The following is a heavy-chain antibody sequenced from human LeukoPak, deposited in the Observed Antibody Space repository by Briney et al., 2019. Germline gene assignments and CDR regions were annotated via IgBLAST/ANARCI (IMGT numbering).Heavy chain of an antibody. J-gene: IGHJ5*02. CDR3: ARCYYGSETLDNWFDP. CDR2: IYYSGST. Sequence: SETLSLTCTVSGGSISSGGYYWSWIRQHPGKGLEWIGYIYYSGSTYYNPPLKSRVTISVDTSKNQFSLKLSSVTAADTAVYYCARCYYGSETLDNWFDPWGQGTLVTVSS. D-gene: IGHD3-10*01. CDR1: GGSISSGGYY. V-gene: IGHV4-31*03.